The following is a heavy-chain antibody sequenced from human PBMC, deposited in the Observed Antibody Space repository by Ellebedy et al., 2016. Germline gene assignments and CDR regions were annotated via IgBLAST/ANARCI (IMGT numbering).Heavy chain of an antibody. CDR3: ARVRDETFDP. CDR1: GFTFSSYS. CDR2: ITGSTDAT. V-gene: IGHV3-23*01. Sequence: GESLKISCAASGFTFSSYSMNWVRQAPGKGLEWVSGITGSTDATYYADSVKGRFTISRDTSKNTLYLQMNSLRAEDTAVYYCARVRDETFDPWGQGTLVTVSS. J-gene: IGHJ5*02. D-gene: IGHD3-10*01.